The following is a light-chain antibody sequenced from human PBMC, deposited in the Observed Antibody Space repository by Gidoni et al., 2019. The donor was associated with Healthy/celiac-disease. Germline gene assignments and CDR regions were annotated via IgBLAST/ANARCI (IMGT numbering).Light chain of an antibody. V-gene: IGLV1-36*01. CDR1: SSNIGNNA. CDR3: AAWDDSLNGYV. Sequence: QSVLTQPPSVSEAPRQRVTISCSGSSSNIGNNAVNWYQQLPGKAPKLLIYYDDLLPSGVSDRFSGSKSGNSASLAISGLQSEDEADYYCAAWDDSLNGYVFGTGTKVTVL. J-gene: IGLJ1*01. CDR2: YDD.